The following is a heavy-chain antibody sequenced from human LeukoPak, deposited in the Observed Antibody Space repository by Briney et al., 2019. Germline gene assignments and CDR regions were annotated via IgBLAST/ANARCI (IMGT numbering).Heavy chain of an antibody. CDR1: GYSISSGYY. V-gene: IGHV4-38-2*02. Sequence: SETLSLTCTVSGYSISSGYYWGWIRQPPGKGLEWIGSIYHSGSTYHNPSLKSRVIISVDTSKNQFSLKLSSVTAADTAVYYCARGGGSSREGVGYYYYYYMDVWGKGTTVTVSS. CDR2: IYHSGST. J-gene: IGHJ6*03. D-gene: IGHD6-6*01. CDR3: ARGGGSSREGVGYYYYYYMDV.